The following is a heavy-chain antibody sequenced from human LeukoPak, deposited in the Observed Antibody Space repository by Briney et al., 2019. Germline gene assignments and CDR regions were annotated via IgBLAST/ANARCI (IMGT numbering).Heavy chain of an antibody. CDR1: GYTFSXFX. CDR2: XSGNNGNP. V-gene: IGHV1-18*01. Sequence: ASVKVSCKASGYTFSXFXXXXXXQXXXXXXEWIAXXSGNNGNPXXXXXXXGRXXXXXXSSTSTAYMELRNLRSDDTAVYYCARDGTSTDDYWGQGTLVTVSS. J-gene: IGHJ4*02. CDR3: ARDGTSTDDY. D-gene: IGHD2-2*01.